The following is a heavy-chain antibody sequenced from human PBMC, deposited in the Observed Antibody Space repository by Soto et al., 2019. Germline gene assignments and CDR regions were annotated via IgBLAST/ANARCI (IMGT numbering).Heavy chain of an antibody. CDR2: ISSNGRST. V-gene: IGHV3-64*01. D-gene: IGHD2-8*01. CDR1: GFIFSTYA. CDR3: ARDRCTNGVCYAPSDD. J-gene: IGHJ1*01. Sequence: EVKLVESGGGLVQPGGSPRLSCATSGFIFSTYAMHWVRQAPGKGLEYVSAISSNGRSTYYANSVKGRFTISRDNSKNTLYLQMDSLRAEDMAVYYCARDRCTNGVCYAPSDDWGQGTLVTVSS.